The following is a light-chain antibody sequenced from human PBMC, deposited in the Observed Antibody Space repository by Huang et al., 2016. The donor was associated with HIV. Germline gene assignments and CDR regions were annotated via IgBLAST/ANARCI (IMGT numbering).Light chain of an antibody. V-gene: IGKV3-11*01. Sequence: EIVLTQSPDTLSLSPGERATLSCRASQSVSSYLAWYQQKPGQAPRLLIYGASNRATGIPARFSGSGSGTDFTLTISSLEPEDFAVYYCQQRSDWPLTFGPGTKVDIK. CDR2: GAS. J-gene: IGKJ3*01. CDR3: QQRSDWPLT. CDR1: QSVSSY.